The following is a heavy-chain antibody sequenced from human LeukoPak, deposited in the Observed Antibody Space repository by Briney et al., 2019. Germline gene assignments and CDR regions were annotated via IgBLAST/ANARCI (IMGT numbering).Heavy chain of an antibody. Sequence: PGGSLRLSCAVSGITVNSDYMNWVRQAPGKGLEWVSVIHTSGDTFYADSVRGRLTVSRDNAKNTVYLKMNSLRVEDTAVYYCAGLWIYHWFDPWGQGTVVTASS. V-gene: IGHV3-66*01. CDR1: GITVNSDY. CDR2: IHTSGDT. D-gene: IGHD3-16*02. J-gene: IGHJ5*02. CDR3: AGLWIYHWFDP.